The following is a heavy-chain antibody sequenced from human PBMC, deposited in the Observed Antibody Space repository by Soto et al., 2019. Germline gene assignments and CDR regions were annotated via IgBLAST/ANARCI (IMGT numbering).Heavy chain of an antibody. CDR3: ARQASQYYDSSGYYYIDWFDP. D-gene: IGHD3-22*01. V-gene: IGHV2-5*01. J-gene: IGHJ5*02. Sequence: SGPTLPNPTYTFTLTCTFSGFSLSTSGGGVGWIRQPPGKALEWLALIYWNDDKRYSPSLKSRLTITKDTSKNQVVLTMTNMDPVDTATYYCARQASQYYDSSGYYYIDWFDPWGQGTLVTVSS. CDR1: GFSLSTSGGG. CDR2: IYWNDDK.